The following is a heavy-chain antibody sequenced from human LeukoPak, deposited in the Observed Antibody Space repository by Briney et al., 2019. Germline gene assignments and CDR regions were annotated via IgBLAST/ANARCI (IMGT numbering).Heavy chain of an antibody. CDR1: GFTFSSYS. D-gene: IGHD3-10*01. V-gene: IGHV3-21*01. CDR3: ARDLITMVRGVNWELDY. J-gene: IGHJ4*02. Sequence: PGGSLRLSCAASGFTFSSYSMNWVRQAPGKGLEWVSSISSSSSYIYYADSVKGRFTISRDNAKNSLYLQMNSLRSEDTAVYYCARDLITMVRGVNWELDYWGQGTLVTVSS. CDR2: ISSSSSYI.